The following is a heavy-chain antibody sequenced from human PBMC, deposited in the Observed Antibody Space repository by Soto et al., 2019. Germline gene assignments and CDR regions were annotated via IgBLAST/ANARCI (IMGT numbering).Heavy chain of an antibody. D-gene: IGHD6-13*01. V-gene: IGHV3-33*01. J-gene: IGHJ4*02. Sequence: QVQLVESGGGVVQPGRSLRLSCAASGFTFSSYGMHWVRQAPGKGLEWVAVIWYDGSNKYYADSVKGRFTISRDNSKNTLYLQMNSVRAEDTAVYYLARELAAGAFDYWGQGTLVTVSS. CDR1: GFTFSSYG. CDR2: IWYDGSNK. CDR3: ARELAAGAFDY.